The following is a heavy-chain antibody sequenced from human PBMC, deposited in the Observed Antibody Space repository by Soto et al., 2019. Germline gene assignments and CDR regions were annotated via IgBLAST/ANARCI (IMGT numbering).Heavy chain of an antibody. Sequence: GGSLRLSCAASGFTFTNYAMSWVRQAPGKGLEWVSAINGGGDRTYYADSVTGRFTISRDNRKNTLYLQMNNLRAEDTALYYCAKSGVDFWSGYLAWGQGTLVTVSS. CDR3: AKSGVDFWSGYLA. J-gene: IGHJ5*02. CDR1: GFTFTNYA. D-gene: IGHD3-3*01. V-gene: IGHV3-23*01. CDR2: INGGGDRT.